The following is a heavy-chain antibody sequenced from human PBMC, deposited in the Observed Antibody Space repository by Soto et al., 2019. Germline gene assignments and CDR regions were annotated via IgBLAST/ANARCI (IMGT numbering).Heavy chain of an antibody. J-gene: IGHJ6*03. Sequence: QLQLQESGPGLVKPSETLSLTCTVSGGSISSSSYYWGWIRQPPGKGLEWIGSIYYSGSTYYNPSLKSRVTISVDTSKNQFSLKLSSVTAADTAVYYCASYYYGSGSTAYYYYMDVWGKETTVTVSS. V-gene: IGHV4-39*01. CDR1: GGSISSSSYY. CDR2: IYYSGST. CDR3: ASYYYGSGSTAYYYYMDV. D-gene: IGHD3-10*01.